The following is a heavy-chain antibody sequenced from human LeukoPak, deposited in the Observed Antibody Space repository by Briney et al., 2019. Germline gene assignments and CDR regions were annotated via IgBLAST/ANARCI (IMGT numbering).Heavy chain of an antibody. CDR2: INPNSGGT. D-gene: IGHD3-22*01. J-gene: IGHJ4*02. V-gene: IGHV1-2*02. CDR1: GYTFTGYY. Sequence: ASVKVSCKASGYTFTGYYMHWVRQAPGQGLEWMGWINPNSGGTNYAQKFQGRVTMTRDTSISTAYMELSRLRSDDTAVYYCARPYDSSGYSLPDYWGQGTLVTVSS. CDR3: ARPYDSSGYSLPDY.